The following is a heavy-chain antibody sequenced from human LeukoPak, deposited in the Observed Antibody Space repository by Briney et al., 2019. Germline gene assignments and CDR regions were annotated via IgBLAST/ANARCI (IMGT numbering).Heavy chain of an antibody. J-gene: IGHJ3*02. CDR1: GGTFSSHY. Sequence: SETLSLTCTVSGGTFSSHYWSWIQQPPGKGLEWIGYISYIGSTNYNPSLKSRVTISVDTSNNQFSLKLSSVTAADAAVYFCAGDPTTVTKGLEIWGQGTMVTVSS. V-gene: IGHV4-59*11. D-gene: IGHD4-17*01. CDR2: ISYIGST. CDR3: AGDPTTVTKGLEI.